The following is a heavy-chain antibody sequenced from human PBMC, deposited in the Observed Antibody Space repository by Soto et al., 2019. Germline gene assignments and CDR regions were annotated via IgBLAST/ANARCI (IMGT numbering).Heavy chain of an antibody. V-gene: IGHV3-30*03. CDR3: ALGLGVAATPRVHYYGMDV. CDR1: GFTFSSYG. CDR2: ISYDGSNK. Sequence: PGGSLRLSCAASGFTFSSYGMHWVRQAPGKGLEWVAVISYDGSNKYYADSVKGRFTISRDNSKNTLYLQMNSLRAEDTAVYYCALGLGVAATPRVHYYGMDVWGQGTTVTVSS. J-gene: IGHJ6*02. D-gene: IGHD2-15*01.